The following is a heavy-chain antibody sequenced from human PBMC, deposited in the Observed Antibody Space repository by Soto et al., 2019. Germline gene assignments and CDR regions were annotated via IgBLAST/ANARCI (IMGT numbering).Heavy chain of an antibody. V-gene: IGHV3-23*01. J-gene: IGHJ5*02. CDR2: ISGSGDNT. Sequence: GGSLSLSCISYGITLRNYTMTWVRLAPGKGLEWVSGISGSGDNTYYADSVKGRFTISRDNSKNTLYLQMNGLRAEDTAVYYWAKQGAAASRLDPWGQGTLVTVYS. CDR3: AKQGAAASRLDP. CDR1: GITLRNYT. D-gene: IGHD2-15*01.